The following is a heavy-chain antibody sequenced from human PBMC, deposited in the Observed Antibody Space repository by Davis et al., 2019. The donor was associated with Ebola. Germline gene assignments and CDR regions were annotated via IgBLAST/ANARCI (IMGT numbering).Heavy chain of an antibody. CDR2: IIPVFGIP. J-gene: IGHJ4*02. Sequence: SVSVSRMASLGTLSSYAISWVRQAPGQGLDWMGGIIPVFGIPKYAQKFQGRVTITADESTSTAYMELTNLRSDDTAVYYCAREVGETKLDQWGQGTLVTVSS. CDR3: AREVGETKLDQ. D-gene: IGHD1-26*01. CDR1: LGTLSSYA. V-gene: IGHV1-69*13.